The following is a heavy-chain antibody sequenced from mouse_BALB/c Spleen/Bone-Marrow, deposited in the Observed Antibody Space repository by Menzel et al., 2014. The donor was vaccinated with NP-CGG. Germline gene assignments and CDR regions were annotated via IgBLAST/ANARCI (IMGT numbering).Heavy chain of an antibody. J-gene: IGHJ2*01. Sequence: VQLQQSGSVLVRPGASVRLSCKASGYTFTNSWIHWAKQRPGQGLEWIGEIHPNSGNTNYNEKFKGKAALTVDTSSSTAYVDLGSLTSEDSSVYYCARRHRYACYFDYWGQGTTLTVSS. CDR3: ARRHRYACYFDY. V-gene: IGHV1S130*01. CDR1: GYTFTNSW. CDR2: IHPNSGNT. D-gene: IGHD2-14*01.